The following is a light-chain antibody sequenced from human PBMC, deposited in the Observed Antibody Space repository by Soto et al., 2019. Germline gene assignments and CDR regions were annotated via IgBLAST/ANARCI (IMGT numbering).Light chain of an antibody. J-gene: IGKJ4*02. CDR1: QSINSW. Sequence: DIQMTQSPSTLSASVGDRVTITWRASQSINSWLAWYQQKSGKAPKLLIYHASNLESGVPSRFSGSGFGTHFTFTITSLQHEDTATYYCQQYDTLPLTFGGGTKVEIK. CDR2: HAS. V-gene: IGKV1-5*01. CDR3: QQYDTLPLT.